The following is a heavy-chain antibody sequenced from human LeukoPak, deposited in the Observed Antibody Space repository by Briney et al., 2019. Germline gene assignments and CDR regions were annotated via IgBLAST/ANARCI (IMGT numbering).Heavy chain of an antibody. CDR3: AATKTFDY. J-gene: IGHJ4*02. V-gene: IGHV3-30*03. CDR2: ISYDGSNK. CDR1: GFTSSSYG. Sequence: PGRSLRLSCVASGFTSSSYGMHWVRQAPGKGLEWVAVISYDGSNKHYVDSVKGRFTISRDNSKNTVHLQMNSLRVEDTAVYYCAATKTFDYWGQGTLVTVSS. D-gene: IGHD1-26*01.